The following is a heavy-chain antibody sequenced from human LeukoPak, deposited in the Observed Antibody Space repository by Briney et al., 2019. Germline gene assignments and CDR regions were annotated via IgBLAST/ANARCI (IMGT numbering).Heavy chain of an antibody. CDR1: GYTFTGYY. D-gene: IGHD4-17*01. J-gene: IGHJ3*02. Sequence: ASVKVSCKASGYTFTGYYMHWVRQAPGQGLEWMGWINPNSGGTNYAQKFQGRVTMTRDTSISTAYMELSRLRSDDTAVYYCARSYDYGVYVEIRDAFDIWGQGTMVTVSS. V-gene: IGHV1-2*02. CDR2: INPNSGGT. CDR3: ARSYDYGVYVEIRDAFDI.